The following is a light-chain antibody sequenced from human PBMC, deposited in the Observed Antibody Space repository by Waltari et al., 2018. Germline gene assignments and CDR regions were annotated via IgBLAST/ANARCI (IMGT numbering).Light chain of an antibody. V-gene: IGKV1-39*01. Sequence: DVQMTQSPSSLSASLGDRVPITFRASQTITVYLNWYQHKFGKAPKLLIYAASNLQSGVPSRFSCGGSGTVFTLTINSLQHEDFATYYCQQTYTNTPTFGQGTRVEVK. CDR2: AAS. CDR1: QTITVY. J-gene: IGKJ1*01. CDR3: QQTYTNTPT.